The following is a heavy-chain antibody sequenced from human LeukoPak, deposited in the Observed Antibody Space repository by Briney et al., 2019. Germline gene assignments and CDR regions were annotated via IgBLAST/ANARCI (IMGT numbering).Heavy chain of an antibody. V-gene: IGHV1-69*04. D-gene: IGHD3-22*01. Sequence: ASVKVSCKASGGTFTSYAINWVRQAPGHGLEWMGRIIPIFDVPNYAQKFQGRVTITADKSTSTAYMELYSLKSQDTAVYYSASTLYYYDSSGYYFGMDAWGQGTTVTVSS. J-gene: IGHJ6*02. CDR3: ASTLYYYDSSGYYFGMDA. CDR1: GGTFTSYA. CDR2: IIPIFDVP.